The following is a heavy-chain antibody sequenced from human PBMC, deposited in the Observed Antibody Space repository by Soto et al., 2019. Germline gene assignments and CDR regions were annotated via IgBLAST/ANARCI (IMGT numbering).Heavy chain of an antibody. CDR3: AKDVEGGSLFRGAFDY. V-gene: IGHV5-51*01. D-gene: IGHD1-26*01. CDR2: FYPGDSDT. CDR1: GYYFPSYW. Sequence: GESLKISCKGSGYYFPSYWIGWVRQMPGKGLEWMGIFYPGDSDTRYSPSFQGQVTISADRSISTAYLQMNSLRAEDTAVYYCAKDVEGGSLFRGAFDYWGQGTQVTVSS. J-gene: IGHJ4*02.